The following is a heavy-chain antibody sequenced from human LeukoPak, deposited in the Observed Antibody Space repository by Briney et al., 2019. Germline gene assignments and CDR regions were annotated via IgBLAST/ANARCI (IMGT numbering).Heavy chain of an antibody. CDR1: GGSITSGEHY. CDR2: IYYSGST. V-gene: IGHV4-30-4*01. J-gene: IGHJ4*02. Sequence: SETLSLTCTVSGGSITSGEHYCSWIRQPPGKGLEYIGYIYYSGSTYYNPSLKSRITISVDTSKNQFSLKLSSVTAADTAVYYCARGSWSSSIDYWGQGTLVTVSS. D-gene: IGHD6-6*01. CDR3: ARGSWSSSIDY.